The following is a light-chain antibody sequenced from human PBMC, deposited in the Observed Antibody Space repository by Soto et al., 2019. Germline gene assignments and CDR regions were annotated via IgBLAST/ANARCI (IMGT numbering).Light chain of an antibody. CDR3: SSYTSGSTVI. Sequence: QSALTQPASVSGSPGQSITISCTGTRSDVGGYNYVSWYQHDPGKAPKLLIYEVTNRPAEVSNRFSGSKSGITASLTISGLQSEDEADYYCSSYTSGSTVIFGGGTKVTVL. V-gene: IGLV2-14*01. CDR2: EVT. J-gene: IGLJ2*01. CDR1: RSDVGGYNY.